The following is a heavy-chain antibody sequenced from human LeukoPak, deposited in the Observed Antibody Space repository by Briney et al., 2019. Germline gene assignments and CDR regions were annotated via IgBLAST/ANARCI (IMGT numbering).Heavy chain of an antibody. CDR2: IYYTGST. V-gene: IGHV4-59*01. J-gene: IGHJ6*02. Sequence: PSETLSLTCIVPGGSISGYRWCWIRQPPGKGLEWIGYIYYTGSTNYNPSLKSRVTISVDTSKNQFFLKLSSVTAADTAVYYCARDFRYSSSPRHYYYYGMDVWGQGTRVTVSS. CDR1: GGSISGYR. CDR3: ARDFRYSSSPRHYYYYGMDV. D-gene: IGHD6-6*01.